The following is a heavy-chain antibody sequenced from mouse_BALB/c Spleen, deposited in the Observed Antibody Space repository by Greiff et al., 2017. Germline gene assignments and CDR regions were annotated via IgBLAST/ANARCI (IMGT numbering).Heavy chain of an antibody. CDR1: GYSITSDYA. Sequence: EVQLQQSGPGLVKPSQSLSLTCTVTGYSITSDYAWNWIRQFPGNKLEWMGYISYSGSTSYNPSLKSRISITRDTSKNQFFLQLNSVTTEDTATYYCASRYVYYFDYWGQGTTLTGSS. CDR3: ASRYVYYFDY. V-gene: IGHV3-2*02. J-gene: IGHJ2*01. CDR2: ISYSGST. D-gene: IGHD1-1*02.